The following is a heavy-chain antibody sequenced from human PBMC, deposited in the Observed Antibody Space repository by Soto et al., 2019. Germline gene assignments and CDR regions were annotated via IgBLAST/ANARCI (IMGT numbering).Heavy chain of an antibody. D-gene: IGHD2-8*01. CDR1: GFTFSSYA. J-gene: IGHJ4*02. CDR2: ISGSGGST. Sequence: PGGSLRLSCAASGFTFSSYAMSWVRQAPGKGLEWVSAISGSGGSTYYADSVKGRFTISRDNSKNTLYLQMNSLRAEDTAVYYCAKDQPYCTNGVCFFDYWGQGTLVTVS. V-gene: IGHV3-23*01. CDR3: AKDQPYCTNGVCFFDY.